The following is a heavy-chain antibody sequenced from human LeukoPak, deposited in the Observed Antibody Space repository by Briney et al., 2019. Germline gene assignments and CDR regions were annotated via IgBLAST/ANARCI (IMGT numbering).Heavy chain of an antibody. Sequence: GESLKISCQGSGYSFATRWVAWVRQMPGKGLEWMGIIYPDDSDARYSPSFQGQVTISADKSISTAYLQWSSLKASNTAMYFCARGAYGSGSYYNCYGMDVWGQGTTVTVSS. J-gene: IGHJ6*02. CDR1: GYSFATRW. CDR3: ARGAYGSGSYYNCYGMDV. D-gene: IGHD3-10*01. CDR2: IYPDDSDA. V-gene: IGHV5-51*01.